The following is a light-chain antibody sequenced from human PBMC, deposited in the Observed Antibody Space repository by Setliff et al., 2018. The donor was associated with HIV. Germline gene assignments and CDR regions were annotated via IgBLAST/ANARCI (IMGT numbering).Light chain of an antibody. CDR2: DVS. J-gene: IGLJ1*01. CDR1: SSDVGGYNY. Sequence: QSALTQPRSVSGSPGQSVTISCTGTSSDVGGYNYVSWYQQHPGKAPKLMIYDVSERPSGVPDRFSGSKSANTASLTISGLHAEDEADYYCCSYAGSYTFYVFGTGTKVTVL. CDR3: CSYAGSYTFYV. V-gene: IGLV2-11*01.